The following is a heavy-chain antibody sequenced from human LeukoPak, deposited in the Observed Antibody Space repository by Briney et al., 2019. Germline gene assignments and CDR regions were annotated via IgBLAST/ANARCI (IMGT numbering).Heavy chain of an antibody. CDR1: GGSISSSSYY. CDR3: ARDLGQVNAIFGVAQPSEFDY. Sequence: SETLSLTCTVSGGSISSSSYYWGWIRQPPGKGLEWIGSIYYSGSTYYNPSLKSRVTISVDTSKNQFSLKLSSVTAADTAVYCCARDLGQVNAIFGVAQPSEFDYWGQGTLVTVSS. CDR2: IYYSGST. J-gene: IGHJ4*02. V-gene: IGHV4-39*07. D-gene: IGHD3-3*01.